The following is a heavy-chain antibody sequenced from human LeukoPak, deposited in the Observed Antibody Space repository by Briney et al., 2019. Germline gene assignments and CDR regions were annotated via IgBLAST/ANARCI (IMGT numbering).Heavy chain of an antibody. CDR3: ARGVVVPAAISYMDV. D-gene: IGHD2-2*01. CDR2: INHSGST. CDR1: GGSFSGYY. V-gene: IGHV4-34*01. J-gene: IGHJ6*03. Sequence: SETLSLTCAVYGGSFSGYYWSWIRQPPGKGLEWIGEINHSGSTNNSPSLKGRVTISIDTSKNQFSLKLSSVTAADTAVYYCARGVVVPAAISYMDVWGKGTTVTVSS.